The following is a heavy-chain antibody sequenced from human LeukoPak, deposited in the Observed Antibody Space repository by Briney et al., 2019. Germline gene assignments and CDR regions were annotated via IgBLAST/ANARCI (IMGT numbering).Heavy chain of an antibody. CDR3: TRHLGAGGSGVDY. Sequence: GGSLRLSCAASGFTFSSYAMSWVLQAPGKGLEWVSAISGSGGSTYYADSVKGRFTISRDNSKNTLYLQMNSLKIEDTAVYYCTRHLGAGGSGVDYWGQGTLVTVSS. CDR1: GFTFSSYA. CDR2: ISGSGGST. V-gene: IGHV3-23*01. J-gene: IGHJ4*02. D-gene: IGHD1-26*01.